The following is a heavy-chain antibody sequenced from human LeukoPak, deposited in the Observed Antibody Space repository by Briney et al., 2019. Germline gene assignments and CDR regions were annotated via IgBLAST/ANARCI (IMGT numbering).Heavy chain of an antibody. CDR2: ISGSGGST. J-gene: IGHJ4*02. V-gene: IGHV3-23*01. D-gene: IGHD2-2*01. CDR1: GFTFSSYA. Sequence: PGGSLRLSCAASGFTFSSYAMSWVRQAPGKGLEWVSAISGSGGSTYYADSVKGRFTISRDNSKNTLYLQMNSLRAEDTAVYYCAKVAPYCSSTSCYGGGYYDSSGYYLIPYFDYWGQGTLVTVSS. CDR3: AKVAPYCSSTSCYGGGYYDSSGYYLIPYFDY.